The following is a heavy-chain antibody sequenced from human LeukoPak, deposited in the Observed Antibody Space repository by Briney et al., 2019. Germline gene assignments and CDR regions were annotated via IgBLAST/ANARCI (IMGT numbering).Heavy chain of an antibody. CDR2: IRSKTSGGTT. D-gene: IGHD3-10*01. J-gene: IGHJ6*03. Sequence: YLRLSCTASGFTFDAYAMSWVRQAPGQGLVWVGFIRSKTSGGTTEYAASVKGRFTISRDDSKSIAYLQMNSLKTEDTAVYYCTRVWFGELFHYYYYYMDVWGKGTTVTISS. V-gene: IGHV3-49*04. CDR3: TRVWFGELFHYYYYYMDV. CDR1: GFTFDAYA.